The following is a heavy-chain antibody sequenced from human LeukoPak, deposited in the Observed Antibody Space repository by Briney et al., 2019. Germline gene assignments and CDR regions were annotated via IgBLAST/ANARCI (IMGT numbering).Heavy chain of an antibody. D-gene: IGHD3-10*01. CDR3: GINRPGKALDI. J-gene: IGHJ3*02. V-gene: IGHV1-2*02. CDR2: IGPKSGDT. CDR1: GYSFTDYF. Sequence: ASVKVSCKASGYSFTDYFIHWVRQAPGQGLEWMGWIGPKSGDTSYSRKFQGRVTVTRDTSISTVYMELSRLRSDDTAVYYCGINRPGKALDIWGQGTMVTVSS.